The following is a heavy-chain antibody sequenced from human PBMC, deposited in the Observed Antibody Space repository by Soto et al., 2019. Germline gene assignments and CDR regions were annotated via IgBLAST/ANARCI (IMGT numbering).Heavy chain of an antibody. CDR1: GYTFTSYA. J-gene: IGHJ6*02. Sequence: QVQLVQSGAEVKKPGASVKVSCKASGYTFTSYAMHWVRQAPGQRREWMGWINAGNGNTKYSQKFQGRVTITRDTSASTAYMELSSLRSEDTAVYYCARGGAAGYYYGMDVWGQGTTVTVSS. CDR2: INAGNGNT. CDR3: ARGGAAGYYYGMDV. D-gene: IGHD6-13*01. V-gene: IGHV1-3*01.